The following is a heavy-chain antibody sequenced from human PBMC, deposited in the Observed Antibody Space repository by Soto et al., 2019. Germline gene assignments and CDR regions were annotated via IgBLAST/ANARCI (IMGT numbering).Heavy chain of an antibody. CDR3: ARTIAAATIDY. D-gene: IGHD6-13*01. CDR1: GGSISSSSYY. V-gene: IGHV4-39*01. CDR2: IYYSGST. Sequence: PSETLSLTCTVSGGSISSSSYYWGWIRQPPGKGLEWIGSIYYSGSTYYNPSLKSRVTISVDTSKNQFSLKLSSVTAADTAVYYCARTIAAATIDYWGQGTLVTVSS. J-gene: IGHJ4*02.